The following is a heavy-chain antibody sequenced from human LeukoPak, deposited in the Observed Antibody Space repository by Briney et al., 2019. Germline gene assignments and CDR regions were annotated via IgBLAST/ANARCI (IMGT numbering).Heavy chain of an antibody. J-gene: IGHJ4*02. D-gene: IGHD5-18*01. CDR1: GYTFTSAG. CDR2: ISAYNGNT. CDR3: AVGYSYGSSFDY. Sequence: ASVKVSCKASGYTFTSAGISWVRQAPGQGLEWMGWISAYNGNTNNEQKLQGRGTMTTHTSTSTAYMELRRPRSDYTAVYYCAVGYSYGSSFDYWGQGTLVTVSS. V-gene: IGHV1-18*01.